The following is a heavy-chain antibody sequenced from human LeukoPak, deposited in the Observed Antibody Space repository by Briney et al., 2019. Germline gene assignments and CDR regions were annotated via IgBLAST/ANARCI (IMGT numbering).Heavy chain of an antibody. CDR3: ASLTSADP. CDR2: IYHSGST. J-gene: IGHJ5*02. V-gene: IGHV4-30-2*01. Sequence: SQTLSLTCAVSGGSISSGGYSWSWIRQPPGKGLEWIGYIYHSGSTYYNPSLKSRVTISVDRSKNQFSLKLSSVTAADTAVYYCASLTSADPWGQGTLVTVSS. CDR1: GGSISSGGYS.